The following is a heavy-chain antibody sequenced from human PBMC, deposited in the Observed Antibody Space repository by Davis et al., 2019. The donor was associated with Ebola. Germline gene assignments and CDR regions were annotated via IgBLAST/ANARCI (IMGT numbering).Heavy chain of an antibody. Sequence: SSVTVSCKASRCTFSSYTITWVRQAPGQGLEWMGWVIPVFGTTNYAQKFQGRVTLTADESTSTAYMELTNLRSDDTAVYYCAREVGETKLDQWGQGTLVTVSS. V-gene: IGHV1-69*13. CDR2: VIPVFGTT. J-gene: IGHJ4*02. CDR3: AREVGETKLDQ. D-gene: IGHD1-26*01. CDR1: RCTFSSYT.